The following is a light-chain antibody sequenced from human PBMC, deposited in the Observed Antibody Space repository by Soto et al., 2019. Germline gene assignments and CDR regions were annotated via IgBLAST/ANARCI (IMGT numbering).Light chain of an antibody. J-gene: IGKJ1*01. Sequence: EIVLTQSPCTLSFSPWERATRSCMASQSVSSRYLAGYQQKPGQAPRLLIYGTSSRATGIPDRFSGSGSGTDFTLTISRLEPEDFAVYYCQQYGSSRWTFGHGTKV. V-gene: IGKV3-20*01. CDR2: GTS. CDR1: QSVSSRY. CDR3: QQYGSSRWT.